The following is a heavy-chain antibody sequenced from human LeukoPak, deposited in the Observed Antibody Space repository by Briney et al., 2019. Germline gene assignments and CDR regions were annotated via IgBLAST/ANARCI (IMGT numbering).Heavy chain of an antibody. J-gene: IGHJ4*02. CDR1: GYTFTGYY. CDR3: AREGYDSSGYYPAFDY. Sequence: VASVKVSCKASGYTFTGYYMHWVRQAPGQGLEWMEWINPNSGGTNYAQKFQGRVTMARDTSISTAYMELSRLRSDDTAVYYCAREGYDSSGYYPAFDYWGQGTLVTVSS. V-gene: IGHV1-2*02. D-gene: IGHD3-22*01. CDR2: INPNSGGT.